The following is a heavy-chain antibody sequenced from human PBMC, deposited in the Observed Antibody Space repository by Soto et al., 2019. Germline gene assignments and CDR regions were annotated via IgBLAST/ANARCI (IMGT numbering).Heavy chain of an antibody. D-gene: IGHD4-17*01. Sequence: QITLKESGPTLVKPTQTLTLTCTFSGFSLSTSGVGVGWIRQPPGKALEWLALIYWDDDKRYSPSLKSRLTITXXTSKNQVVLTLTNMDPVDTATYYCAHRQRTVYLDYWGQGTLVTVSS. V-gene: IGHV2-5*02. CDR2: IYWDDDK. CDR1: GFSLSTSGVG. J-gene: IGHJ4*02. CDR3: AHRQRTVYLDY.